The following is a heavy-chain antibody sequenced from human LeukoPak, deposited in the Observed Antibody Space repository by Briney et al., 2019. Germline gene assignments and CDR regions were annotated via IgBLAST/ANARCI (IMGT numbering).Heavy chain of an antibody. Sequence: PGGSLRLSCVASGFSFSDYWMHWVPQVPGKGLVWVSRINTDGSTTDYADSVKGRFTISRDNAKNTLYLQMNSLRAEDTAAYYCARGMTYYFGSGKLDYWGQGALVTVSS. CDR3: ARGMTYYFGSGKLDY. CDR2: INTDGSTT. V-gene: IGHV3-74*01. J-gene: IGHJ4*02. CDR1: GFSFSDYW. D-gene: IGHD3-10*01.